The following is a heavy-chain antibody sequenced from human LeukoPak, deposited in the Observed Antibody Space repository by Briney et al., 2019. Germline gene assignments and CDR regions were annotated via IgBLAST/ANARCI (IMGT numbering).Heavy chain of an antibody. J-gene: IGHJ3*02. D-gene: IGHD2-15*01. CDR3: ARGRYCSGGSCFRYAFDI. V-gene: IGHV4-31*03. Sequence: PSETLSLTCTVSGGSISIGGYYWSWIRQHPGKGLEWIGYIYYSGSTYYNPSLKSRVTISVDTSKNQFSLKLSSVTAADTAVYYCARGRYCSGGSCFRYAFDIWGQGTMVTVSS. CDR2: IYYSGST. CDR1: GGSISIGGYY.